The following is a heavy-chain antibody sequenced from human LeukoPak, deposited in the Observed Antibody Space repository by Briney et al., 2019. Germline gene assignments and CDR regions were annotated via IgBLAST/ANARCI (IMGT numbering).Heavy chain of an antibody. CDR3: ATFPTTKIDY. V-gene: IGHV3-7*03. J-gene: IGHJ4*02. Sequence: GGSLRLSCAASGFGFSTSWMHWVRQAPGKGLEWVANIKEDGSEEYYVDSVKGRFTISRDNAQNSLYLQMNSLRVEDTAMYYCATFPTTKIDYWGQGTLVTVSS. CDR1: GFGFSTSW. D-gene: IGHD1-26*01. CDR2: IKEDGSEE.